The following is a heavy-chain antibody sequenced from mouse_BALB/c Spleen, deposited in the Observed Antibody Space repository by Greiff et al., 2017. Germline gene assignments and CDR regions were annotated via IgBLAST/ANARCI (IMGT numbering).Heavy chain of an antibody. CDR3: AREFITTVVEAMDY. CDR1: GYAFSSSW. D-gene: IGHD1-1*01. J-gene: IGHJ4*01. V-gene: IGHV1-82*01. CDR2: IYPGDGDT. Sequence: QVQLQQSGPELVKPGASVKISCKASGYAFSSSWMNWVKQRPGQGLEWIGRIYPGDGDTNYNGKFKGKATLTADKSSSTAYMQLSSLTSVDSAVYFCAREFITTVVEAMDYWGQGTSVTVSS.